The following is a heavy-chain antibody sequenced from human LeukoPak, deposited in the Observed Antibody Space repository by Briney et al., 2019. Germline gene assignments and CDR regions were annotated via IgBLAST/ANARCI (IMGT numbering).Heavy chain of an antibody. J-gene: IGHJ4*02. CDR1: GDSPTSSTYH. CDR3: ASKGQSDTYRYFDD. Sequence: PSETLSLTCTVSGDSPTSSTYHSAWIRPPPGKGLQWIAHIHYNGYTYYNPSLKSRVTISVDTSKNQFSLQLSSVTAADTAVYFCASKGQSDTYRYFDDWGQGALVTVSS. CDR2: IHYNGYT. V-gene: IGHV4-39*01. D-gene: IGHD3-16*01.